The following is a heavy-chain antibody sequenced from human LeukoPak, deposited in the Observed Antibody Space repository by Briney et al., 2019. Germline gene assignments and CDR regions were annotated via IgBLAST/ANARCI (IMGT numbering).Heavy chain of an antibody. J-gene: IGHJ6*02. CDR3: ARSYSNHLFGMDV. CDR1: GFTVSSYY. D-gene: IGHD4-11*01. CDR2: MYSGGST. V-gene: IGHV3-66*01. Sequence: GGSLRLSCAASGFTVSSYYMTWVRQAPGKGLEWVSVMYSGGSTYYADSAKGRVAISRDNSQNTVFLQMNSVRVEDTAVYYCARSYSNHLFGMDVWGQGTAVTVSS.